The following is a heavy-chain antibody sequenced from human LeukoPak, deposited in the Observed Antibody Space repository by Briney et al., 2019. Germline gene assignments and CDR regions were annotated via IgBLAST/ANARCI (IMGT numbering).Heavy chain of an antibody. V-gene: IGHV3-30-3*01. CDR2: ISYDGSNK. D-gene: IGHD3-22*01. J-gene: IGHJ6*02. CDR1: GFPFSSYA. Sequence: GGSLRLSCAASGFPFSSYAMHWVRQAPGKGLEWVAAISYDGSNKYYADSVKGRFTISRDNSKNTLYLQMNSLRAEDTAVYYCARSKDYYDSSGYLYYYYGMDVWGQGTTVTVSS. CDR3: ARSKDYYDSSGYLYYYYGMDV.